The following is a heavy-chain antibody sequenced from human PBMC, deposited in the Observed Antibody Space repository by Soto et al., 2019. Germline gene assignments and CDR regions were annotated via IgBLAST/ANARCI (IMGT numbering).Heavy chain of an antibody. J-gene: IGHJ2*01. Sequence: GGSLRLCCAASGFTFSRYGMHWVRQAPGKGLEWVAVISYDGSNKYYADSVKGRFTISRDNSKNTLYLQMNSLRAEDTAVYYCAKVLKWELLHGYFDLWGRGTLVTVSS. D-gene: IGHD1-26*01. V-gene: IGHV3-30*18. CDR1: GFTFSRYG. CDR2: ISYDGSNK. CDR3: AKVLKWELLHGYFDL.